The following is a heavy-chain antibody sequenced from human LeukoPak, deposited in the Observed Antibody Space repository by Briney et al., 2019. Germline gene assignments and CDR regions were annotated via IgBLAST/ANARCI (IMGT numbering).Heavy chain of an antibody. J-gene: IGHJ4*02. V-gene: IGHV3-23*01. Sequence: GGSLRFSCAASGFTFSSYAMSWVRQAPGKGLEWVSTITGSDTSTYYADSVKGRFTLSRDNSKNTLYLQMNSLRAEDTAVYYCAKESSSSWNKFDYWGQGTLVTVSS. CDR2: ITGSDTST. D-gene: IGHD6-13*01. CDR3: AKESSSSWNKFDY. CDR1: GFTFSSYA.